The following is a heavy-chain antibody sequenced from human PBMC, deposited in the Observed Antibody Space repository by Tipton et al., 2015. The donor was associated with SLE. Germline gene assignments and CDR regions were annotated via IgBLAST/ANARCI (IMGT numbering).Heavy chain of an antibody. V-gene: IGHV4-39*07. CDR2: IYYSGST. Sequence: TLSLTCTVSGVSISSSSYYWGWIRQPPGKGLEWIGSIYYSGSTYYNPSLKSRVTISVDTSKNQFSLKLSSVTAADTAVYYCARFMISVGFDYWGQGTLVTVSS. CDR1: GVSISSSSYY. CDR3: ARFMISVGFDY. J-gene: IGHJ4*02. D-gene: IGHD3-16*01.